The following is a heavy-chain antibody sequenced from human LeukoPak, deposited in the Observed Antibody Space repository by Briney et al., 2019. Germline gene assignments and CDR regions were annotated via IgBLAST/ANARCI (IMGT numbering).Heavy chain of an antibody. V-gene: IGHV3-20*04. Sequence: PGGSLRLSCAASGFTFDDYGMSWVRQAPGKGLEWVSGINWNGGSTGYADSVKGRFTISRDNAKNSLYLQMNSLRAEDTALYYCAKDKGGYGDYAGFDYWGQGTLVTVSS. CDR1: GFTFDDYG. J-gene: IGHJ4*02. D-gene: IGHD4-17*01. CDR2: INWNGGST. CDR3: AKDKGGYGDYAGFDY.